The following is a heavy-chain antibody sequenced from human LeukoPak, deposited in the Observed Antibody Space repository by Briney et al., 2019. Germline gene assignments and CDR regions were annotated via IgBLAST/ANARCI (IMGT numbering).Heavy chain of an antibody. CDR2: ISGSGGST. CDR3: AKDPFDSSGYYLLNFDY. D-gene: IGHD3-22*01. V-gene: IGHV3-23*01. J-gene: IGHJ4*02. Sequence: GGSLRLSCAASGFTFSSYAMSWVRQAPGKGLEGVSAISGSGGSTYYADSVKGRFTISRGNSKNTLYLQMNSLRAEDTAVYYCAKDPFDSSGYYLLNFDYWGQGTLVTVSS. CDR1: GFTFSSYA.